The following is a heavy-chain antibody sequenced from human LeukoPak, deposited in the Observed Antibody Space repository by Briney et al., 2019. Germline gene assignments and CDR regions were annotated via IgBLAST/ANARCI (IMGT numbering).Heavy chain of an antibody. Sequence: AGGSLRLSCAASGFTFSSYGMHSLRQAPGKGLEWVAVIWYDGSNKYYADSVKGRFTISRDNSKNTLYLQMNSLRAEDTAVYYCAKDYYYDSSGPDYWGQGTLVTVSS. V-gene: IGHV3-33*06. CDR1: GFTFSSYG. D-gene: IGHD3-22*01. J-gene: IGHJ4*02. CDR2: IWYDGSNK. CDR3: AKDYYYDSSGPDY.